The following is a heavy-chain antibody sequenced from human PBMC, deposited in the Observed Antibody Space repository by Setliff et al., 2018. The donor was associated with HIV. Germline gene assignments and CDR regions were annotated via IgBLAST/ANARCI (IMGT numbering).Heavy chain of an antibody. CDR3: ARGIGPLPNWENFYYSMDV. CDR2: IYYSGST. CDR1: GGSISSSSYY. D-gene: IGHD1-26*01. Sequence: PSETLSLTCTVSGGSISSSSYYWGWIRQPPGKGLEWIGSIYYSGSTYSNPSLKSRVTITADTSKNQISLKLNSVTAADTAVYYCARGIGPLPNWENFYYSMDVWGKGTTVTVSS. V-gene: IGHV4-39*01. J-gene: IGHJ6*03.